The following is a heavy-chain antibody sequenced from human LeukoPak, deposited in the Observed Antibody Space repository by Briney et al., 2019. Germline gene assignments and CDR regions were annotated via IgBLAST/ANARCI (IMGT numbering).Heavy chain of an antibody. CDR2: ISAYNGNT. CDR3: ARVRLGHYYDSSGYYWAAVSDFDY. J-gene: IGHJ4*02. Sequence: PRASVKVSCKASGYTFTSYGISWVRQAPGQGLEWMGWISAYNGNTNYAQKLQGRVTMTTDTSTSTAYMELRSLRSDDTAVYYCARVRLGHYYDSSGYYWAAVSDFDYWGQGTLVTVSS. D-gene: IGHD3-22*01. V-gene: IGHV1-18*01. CDR1: GYTFTSYG.